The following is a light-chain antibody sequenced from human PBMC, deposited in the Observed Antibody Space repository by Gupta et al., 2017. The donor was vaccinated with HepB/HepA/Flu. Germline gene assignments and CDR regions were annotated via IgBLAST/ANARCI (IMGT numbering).Light chain of an antibody. CDR1: QSISSF. V-gene: IGKV1-39*01. CDR2: TAS. CDR3: HQSYSTPLT. J-gene: IGKJ4*01. Sequence: DIQMTQSTSSLSASVGDRFTITCRATQSISSFLHWYQQKPGKAPKLLFYTASSLQSGVPSRFSGSGSGTDFTLTISSLQPEDFATYYCHQSYSTPLTFGGGTKVEIK.